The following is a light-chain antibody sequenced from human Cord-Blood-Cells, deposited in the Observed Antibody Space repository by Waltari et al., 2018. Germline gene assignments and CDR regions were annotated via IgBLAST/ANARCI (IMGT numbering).Light chain of an antibody. CDR3: AAWDDSLSGRV. CDR2: RNN. V-gene: IGLV1-47*01. J-gene: IGLJ3*02. Sequence: QPVLTQPPSASGTPGQRVTISCSGSSSTIGRTYVYWYQQLPGTAPKLLIYRNNQRPSGVPDRFSGSKSGTSASLAISGLRSEDEADYYCAAWDDSLSGRVFGGGTKLTVL. CDR1: SSTIGRTY.